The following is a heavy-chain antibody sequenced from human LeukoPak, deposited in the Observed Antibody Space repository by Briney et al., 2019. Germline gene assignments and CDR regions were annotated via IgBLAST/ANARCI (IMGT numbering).Heavy chain of an antibody. CDR2: IYTSGNT. CDR3: VRERDAFDI. Sequence: PSETLSLTCTVSGGSISSYYWSWIRQPAGKGLEWIGRIYTSGNTNYNPSLKSRVTMSLDKSKDQFSLKLSSVTAADTAVYYCVRERDAFDIWGQGTMVTVSS. J-gene: IGHJ3*02. CDR1: GGSISSYY. D-gene: IGHD1-1*01. V-gene: IGHV4-4*07.